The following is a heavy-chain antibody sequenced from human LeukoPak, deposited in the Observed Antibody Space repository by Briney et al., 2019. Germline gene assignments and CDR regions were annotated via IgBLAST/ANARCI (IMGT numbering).Heavy chain of an antibody. Sequence: SETLSLTCTVSGGSISSYYWSWIRQPPGKGLEWIGYIYYSGSTNYNPSLKSRVTISVDTSKNQFSLKLSSVTAADTAVYYCARLPKDSGVYYYGMDVWGRGTTVTVSS. CDR1: GGSISSYY. V-gene: IGHV4-59*08. CDR2: IYYSGST. D-gene: IGHD3-10*01. J-gene: IGHJ6*02. CDR3: ARLPKDSGVYYYGMDV.